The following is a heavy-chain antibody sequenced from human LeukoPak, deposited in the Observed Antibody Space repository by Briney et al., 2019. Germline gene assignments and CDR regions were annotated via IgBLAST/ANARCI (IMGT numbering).Heavy chain of an antibody. Sequence: SVKVSCKASGGTFSSYAISWVRQAPGQGLEWMGRIIPIFGIANYAQKFQGRVTITADKSTSTAYMELSSLRSEDTAVYYCARATYDILTGDEDNWFYPWGQGTLVTVSS. V-gene: IGHV1-69*04. CDR2: IIPIFGIA. CDR3: ARATYDILTGDEDNWFYP. D-gene: IGHD3-9*01. J-gene: IGHJ5*02. CDR1: GGTFSSYA.